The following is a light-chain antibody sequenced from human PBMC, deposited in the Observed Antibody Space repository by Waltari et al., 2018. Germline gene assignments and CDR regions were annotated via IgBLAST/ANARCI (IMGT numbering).Light chain of an antibody. CDR1: QSVRTN. Sequence: EIVMTQSPVTLSVSPGERAALSCRPSQSVRTNLAWYQQRPGQTPRRLIYGTSTRATEIPARFSGSGSGTEFTLTISSLQSEDFATYFCQQYYSYPYTFGQGTKLEIK. CDR3: QQYYSYPYT. CDR2: GTS. V-gene: IGKV3-15*01. J-gene: IGKJ2*01.